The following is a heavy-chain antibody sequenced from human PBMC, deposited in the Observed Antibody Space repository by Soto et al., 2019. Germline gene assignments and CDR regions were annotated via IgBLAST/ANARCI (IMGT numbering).Heavy chain of an antibody. CDR2: IYYSGST. D-gene: IGHD5-12*01. CDR1: GGSISSSSYY. V-gene: IGHV4-39*01. J-gene: IGHJ6*03. Sequence: PSETLSLTCTVSGGSISSSSYYWGWIRQPPGKGLEWIGSIYYSGSTYYNPSLKSRVTISVDTSKNQFSLKLSSVTAADTAVYYCARCGYSGYLPPYYYYMDVWAKGTTVTVSS. CDR3: ARCGYSGYLPPYYYYMDV.